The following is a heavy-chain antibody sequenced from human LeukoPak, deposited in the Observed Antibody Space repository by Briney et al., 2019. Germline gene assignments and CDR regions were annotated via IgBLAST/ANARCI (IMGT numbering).Heavy chain of an antibody. CDR3: ARGFRGYSYDQMTYCYYYYMDV. Sequence: SETLSLTCTVSGGSISSYYWSWIRQPPGKGLEWIGYIYYSGSTNYNPSLKSRVTISVDTSKNQFSLKLSSVTAADTAVYYCARGFRGYSYDQMTYCYYYYMDVWGKGTTVTISS. CDR2: IYYSGST. J-gene: IGHJ6*03. CDR1: GGSISSYY. D-gene: IGHD5-18*01. V-gene: IGHV4-59*01.